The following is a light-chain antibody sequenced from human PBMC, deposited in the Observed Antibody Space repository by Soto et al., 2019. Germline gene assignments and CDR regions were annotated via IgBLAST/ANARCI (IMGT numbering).Light chain of an antibody. CDR3: QQRNNWPLT. CDR2: DTS. CDR1: QSVTRY. Sequence: IVMTQSRATLPLSPGERATLSCRASQSVTRYLVWYQQKPVQAHRLLIYDTSNRASGIPARFSGSGSGTDFTLTIISLEPEDFAVYYCQQRNNWPLTFGQGTRLEIK. V-gene: IGKV3-11*01. J-gene: IGKJ5*01.